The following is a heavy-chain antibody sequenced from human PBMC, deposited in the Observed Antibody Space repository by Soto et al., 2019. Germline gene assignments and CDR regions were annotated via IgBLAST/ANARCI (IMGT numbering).Heavy chain of an antibody. Sequence: SVKVSCKASGYTFTSYYMHWVRQAPGQGLEWMGMIIPIVGTANYAQKFQGRVTITADESTSTAYMELSSLRPEDTAVYYCARVVVPAAMIYYYYGMDVWGQGTTVTVSS. J-gene: IGHJ6*02. CDR2: IIPIVGTA. CDR1: GYTFTSYY. D-gene: IGHD2-2*01. V-gene: IGHV1-69*11. CDR3: ARVVVPAAMIYYYYGMDV.